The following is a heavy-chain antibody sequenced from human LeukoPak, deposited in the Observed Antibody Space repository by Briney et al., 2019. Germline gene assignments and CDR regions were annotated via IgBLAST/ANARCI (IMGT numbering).Heavy chain of an antibody. J-gene: IGHJ4*02. V-gene: IGHV3-30*03. CDR3: ARKTRRGYYGSGSSYFDY. CDR2: ISYDGSNK. D-gene: IGHD3-10*01. CDR1: GFTFSSYW. Sequence: GGSLRLSCAASGFTFSSYWMSWVRQAPGKGLEWVTVISYDGSNKYYADSVKGRFTISRDNSKNTLYLQMNSLRAEDTAVYYCARKTRRGYYGSGSSYFDYWGQGTLVTVSS.